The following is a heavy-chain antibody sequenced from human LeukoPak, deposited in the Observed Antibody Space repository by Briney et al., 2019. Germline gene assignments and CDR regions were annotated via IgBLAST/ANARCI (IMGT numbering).Heavy chain of an antibody. CDR1: GGTFSSYA. J-gene: IGHJ3*02. Sequence: SVKVSCKASGGTFSSYAISWVQQAPGQGLEWMGRIIPIFGIANYAQKFQGRVTITADKSTSTAYMELSSLRSEDTAVYYCARDAGVGAAPEDAFDIWGQGTMVTVSS. CDR2: IIPIFGIA. D-gene: IGHD1-26*01. CDR3: ARDAGVGAAPEDAFDI. V-gene: IGHV1-69*04.